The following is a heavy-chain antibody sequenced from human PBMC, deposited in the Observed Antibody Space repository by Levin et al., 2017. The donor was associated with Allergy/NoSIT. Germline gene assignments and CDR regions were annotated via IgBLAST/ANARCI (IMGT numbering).Heavy chain of an antibody. CDR3: ARDTAYSFDY. Sequence: GGSLRLSCAVAGFTFSDYSMNWVRQAPGKGLEWVSYIGGRSSTIKYADSVKGRFTISRDNAKNSLYLQMNSLRAEDTAVYFCARDTAYSFDYWGQGTLVTVSS. D-gene: IGHD2-15*01. J-gene: IGHJ4*02. CDR1: GFTFSDYS. CDR2: IGGRSSTI. V-gene: IGHV3-48*01.